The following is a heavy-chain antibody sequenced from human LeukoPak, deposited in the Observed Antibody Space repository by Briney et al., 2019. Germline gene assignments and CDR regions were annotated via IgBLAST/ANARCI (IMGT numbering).Heavy chain of an antibody. CDR2: IRYDGSNK. CDR3: AKDFGYYYDSSGYYDDAFDI. CDR1: GFTFSSYA. V-gene: IGHV3-30*02. J-gene: IGHJ3*02. Sequence: GGSLRLSCAASGFTFSSYAMSWVRQAPGKGLEWAAFIRYDGSNKYYADSVKGRFTISRDNSKNTLYLQMNSLRAEDTAVYYCAKDFGYYYDSSGYYDDAFDIWGQGTMVTVSS. D-gene: IGHD3-22*01.